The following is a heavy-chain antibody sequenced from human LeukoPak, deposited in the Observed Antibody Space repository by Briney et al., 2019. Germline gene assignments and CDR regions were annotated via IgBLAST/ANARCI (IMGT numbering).Heavy chain of an antibody. CDR1: GGSFSGYY. Sequence: SETLSLTCAVYGGSFSGYYWSWIRQPPGKGLEWIGDINHSGSTNYNPSLESRVTISVDTSKNQFSPKLSSVTAADTAVYYCARGGRFETHGELCGGSCDGWFDPWGQGTLVTVSS. D-gene: IGHD2-15*01. CDR2: INHSGST. J-gene: IGHJ5*02. CDR3: ARGGRFETHGELCGGSCDGWFDP. V-gene: IGHV4-34*01.